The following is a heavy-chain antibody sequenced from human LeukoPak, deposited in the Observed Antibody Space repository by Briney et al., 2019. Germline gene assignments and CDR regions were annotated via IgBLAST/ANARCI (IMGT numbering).Heavy chain of an antibody. D-gene: IGHD3-3*01. CDR3: ARDQIDFWSGSPRGWFDP. J-gene: IGHJ5*02. CDR1: GGSISSYY. V-gene: IGHV4-4*07. CDR2: IYTSGST. Sequence: PSETLSLTCTVSGGSISSYYWSWNRQPPGKGLEWIGRIYTSGSTNYNPSLKSRVTMSVDTSKNQFSLKLSSVTAADTAVYYCARDQIDFWSGSPRGWFDPWGQGTLVTVSS.